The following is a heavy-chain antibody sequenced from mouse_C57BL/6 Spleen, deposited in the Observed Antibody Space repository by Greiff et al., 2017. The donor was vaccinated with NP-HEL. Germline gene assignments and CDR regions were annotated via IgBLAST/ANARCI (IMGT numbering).Heavy chain of an antibody. CDR2: INPSSGYT. V-gene: IGHV1-4*01. Sequence: VQLQQSGAELARPGASVKMSCKASGYTFTSYTMHWVKQRPGQGLEWIGYINPSSGYTKYNQKFKDKATLTADKSSSTAYMQLSSLTSEDSAVYYCARVEGYYGRDSYAMDYWGQGTSVTVSS. J-gene: IGHJ4*01. D-gene: IGHD1-1*01. CDR3: ARVEGYYGRDSYAMDY. CDR1: GYTFTSYT.